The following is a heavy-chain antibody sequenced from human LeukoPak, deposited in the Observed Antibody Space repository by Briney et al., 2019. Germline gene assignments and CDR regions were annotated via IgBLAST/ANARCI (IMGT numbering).Heavy chain of an antibody. J-gene: IGHJ1*01. V-gene: IGHV1-69*13. CDR3: ARLHVEMATVGYFQH. D-gene: IGHD5-24*01. CDR1: GGTFSSYA. CDR2: IIPIFGTA. Sequence: ASVKVSCKASGGTFSSYAISWVRQAPGQGLEWMGGIIPIFGTANYAQKFQGRVTITADESTSTAYMELSSLRSEDTAVYYCARLHVEMATVGYFQHWGQGTLVTVSS.